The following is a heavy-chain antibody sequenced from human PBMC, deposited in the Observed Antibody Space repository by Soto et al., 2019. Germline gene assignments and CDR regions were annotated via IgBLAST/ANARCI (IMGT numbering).Heavy chain of an antibody. CDR3: AKDGDILSGYPEYFQH. V-gene: IGHV3-23*01. D-gene: IGHD3-9*01. CDR1: GFTFSSYA. J-gene: IGHJ1*01. CDR2: ISGGVGST. Sequence: VPLLESGGGLVQPGGSLRLSCAASGFTFSSYAMSWVRQAPGKGLEGVSSISGGVGSTYYADSVKGRFTISRDNSKNTLYLQMNSLRAEDTAVYYCAKDGDILSGYPEYFQHWGQGTLVTVSS.